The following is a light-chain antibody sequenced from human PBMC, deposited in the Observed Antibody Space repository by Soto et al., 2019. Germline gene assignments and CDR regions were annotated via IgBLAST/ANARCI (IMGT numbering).Light chain of an antibody. Sequence: EIVMTQSPATLSVSPGERATLSCRASQSVSSNLAWYQQKPGQAPRLLIYGASTSATGIPARFSGSGSGTEFTLPISSLRSEDFAVYYCQQYDNWPFTFGPGTNVDI. J-gene: IGKJ3*01. CDR2: GAS. V-gene: IGKV3-15*01. CDR1: QSVSSN. CDR3: QQYDNWPFT.